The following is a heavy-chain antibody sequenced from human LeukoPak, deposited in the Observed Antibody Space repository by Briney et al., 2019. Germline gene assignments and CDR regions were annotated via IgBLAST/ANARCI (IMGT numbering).Heavy chain of an antibody. J-gene: IGHJ6*03. CDR3: ARAKQGDCSSTSCYFGYYYYYMDV. Sequence: SETLSLTCTVSGGSISSSSYYWGWIRQPPGKGLEWSGSIYYRGSTYYNPSLKSRVTISVDTSKNQFSLKLSSVTAADTAVYYCARAKQGDCSSTSCYFGYYYYYMDVWGKGTMVTVSS. V-gene: IGHV4-39*07. CDR2: IYYRGST. D-gene: IGHD2-2*01. CDR1: GGSISSSSYY.